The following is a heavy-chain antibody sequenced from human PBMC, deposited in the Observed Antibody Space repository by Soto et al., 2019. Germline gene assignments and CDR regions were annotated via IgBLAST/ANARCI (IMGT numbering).Heavy chain of an antibody. Sequence: TLSLTCTVSGGSISSSSYYWGWIRQPPGKGLEWIGSIYYSGSTYYNPSLKSRVTISIDTSKNQFSLKLSSVTAADTAVYYCARHQRGQWLNWYFDLWGRGTLVTVSS. CDR3: ARHQRGQWLNWYFDL. J-gene: IGHJ2*01. CDR1: GGSISSSSYY. CDR2: IYYSGST. D-gene: IGHD6-19*01. V-gene: IGHV4-39*01.